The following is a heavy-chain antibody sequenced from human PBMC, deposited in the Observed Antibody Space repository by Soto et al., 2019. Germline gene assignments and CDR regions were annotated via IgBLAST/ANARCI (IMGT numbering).Heavy chain of an antibody. CDR1: GFSLSTGGVG. J-gene: IGHJ6*02. CDR2: IYWDDDK. D-gene: IGHD2-21*02. Sequence: QITLMESGPTLVKPTQTLTLTCTFSGFSLSTGGVGVGWIRQPPGKALEWLALIYWDDDKRYSPSLRSRLTTTQDPSKNRGVPTMTNMDPVDTATYYCTHSRCGGDCLQSYSSHYYYGMDVWGQGTTVTVSS. V-gene: IGHV2-5*02. CDR3: THSRCGGDCLQSYSSHYYYGMDV.